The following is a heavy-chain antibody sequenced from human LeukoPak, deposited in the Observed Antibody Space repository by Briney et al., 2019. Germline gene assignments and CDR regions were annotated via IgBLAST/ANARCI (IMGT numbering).Heavy chain of an antibody. J-gene: IGHJ5*02. CDR3: ARSYYDTRGRFDP. V-gene: IGHV4-38-2*02. CDR2: IHHSGTT. CDR1: GYSISNGYY. Sequence: PSETLSLTCTVSGYSISNGYYWGWVRQPPGKGLEWTGTIHHSGTTYYSPSLRSRVTTSVDTSKNQFSLSLSSVTAADTAVYYCARSYYDTRGRFDPWGQGTLVTVSS. D-gene: IGHD3-22*01.